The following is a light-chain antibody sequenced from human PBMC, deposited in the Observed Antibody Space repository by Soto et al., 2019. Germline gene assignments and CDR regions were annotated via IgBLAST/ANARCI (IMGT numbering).Light chain of an antibody. J-gene: IGLJ1*01. V-gene: IGLV2-8*01. Sequence: QSALTQPPSASGSPGLSVTISCTGTSSDVGGYNYVSWYQQHPGKAPKLMIYEVTKRPSGVPDRFSGSKSGNTASLTVSGLQAEDEADYFCSSFAGTIFYVFGTGTKVTVL. CDR2: EVT. CDR1: SSDVGGYNY. CDR3: SSFAGTIFYV.